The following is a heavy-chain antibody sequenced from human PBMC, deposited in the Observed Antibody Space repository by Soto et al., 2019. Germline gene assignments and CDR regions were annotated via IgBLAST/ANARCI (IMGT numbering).Heavy chain of an antibody. CDR2: IDYSGST. CDR1: SAPVSSSTYT. CDR3: ARLHGYCISSSCHGHYAMDV. D-gene: IGHD2-2*01. V-gene: IGHV4-39*01. Sequence: QLQLQESGPGLVKPSETLSLTCTVSSAPVSSSTYTWGWIRQPPGKGLEWIGSIDYSGSTYYNPALTHRGTVSVDTSMKPFSLKVTPVTAADTAVYYCARLHGYCISSSCHGHYAMDVWGQGTTVTVSS. J-gene: IGHJ6*02.